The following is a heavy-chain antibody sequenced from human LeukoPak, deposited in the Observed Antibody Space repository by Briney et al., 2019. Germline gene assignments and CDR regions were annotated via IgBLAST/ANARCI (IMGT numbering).Heavy chain of an antibody. CDR2: INPNSGGT. Sequence: GAPVKVSCKASGYTFTGYYMHWVRQAPGQGLEWMGWINPNSGGTNYAQKFQGRATMTRDTSISTAYMELSRLRSDDTAVYYCARATVDTAMVTDGYYFDYWGQGTLVTVSS. CDR3: ARATVDTAMVTDGYYFDY. CDR1: GYTFTGYY. J-gene: IGHJ4*02. D-gene: IGHD5-18*01. V-gene: IGHV1-2*02.